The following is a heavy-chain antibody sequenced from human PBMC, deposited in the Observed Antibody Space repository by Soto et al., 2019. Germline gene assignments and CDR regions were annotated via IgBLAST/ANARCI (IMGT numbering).Heavy chain of an antibody. V-gene: IGHV1-3*01. CDR1: GYTFTNYA. J-gene: IGHJ4*02. CDR3: ARDDYDSSGFDY. D-gene: IGHD3-22*01. Sequence: QVHLVQSGAEVKKPGASVKVSCKASGYTFTNYAIHWVRQAPGQGLEWMGWVNAGNGNRKFSQKFQGRVTVTRDTSASTVHMELTSLRSEDTAVYYCARDDYDSSGFDYWGQGTLVTVSS. CDR2: VNAGNGNR.